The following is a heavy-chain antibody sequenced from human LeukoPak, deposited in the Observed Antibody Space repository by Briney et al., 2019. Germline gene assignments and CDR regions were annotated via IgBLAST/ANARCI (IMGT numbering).Heavy chain of an antibody. J-gene: IGHJ4*02. V-gene: IGHV3-23*01. CDR1: GFTFSSYG. D-gene: IGHD3-9*01. CDR2: ISDSGTRT. Sequence: GGSLRLSCAASGFTFSSYGMSWVRQAPGKGLEWVAAISDSGTRTFYVDSVKGRFTISRDNSKNTLYLQMNSLRAEDTAVYYCAREAGYYDILTGYYTGQGSIDYWGQGTLVTVSS. CDR3: AREAGYYDILTGYYTGQGSIDY.